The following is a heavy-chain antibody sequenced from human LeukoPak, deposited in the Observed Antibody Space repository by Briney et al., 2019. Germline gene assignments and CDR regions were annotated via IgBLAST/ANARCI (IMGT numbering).Heavy chain of an antibody. J-gene: IGHJ4*02. CDR2: IIPIFGTA. CDR1: GGTFSSYA. V-gene: IGHV1-69*05. CDR3: ASSSQQLVLDY. Sequence: AASVKVSCKASGGTFSSYAISWVRQAPGQGLEWMGGIIPIFGTANYAQKFQGRVTITTDESTSTAYMELSSLRSEDTAVYYCASSSQQLVLDYWGQGTLVTVSS. D-gene: IGHD6-13*01.